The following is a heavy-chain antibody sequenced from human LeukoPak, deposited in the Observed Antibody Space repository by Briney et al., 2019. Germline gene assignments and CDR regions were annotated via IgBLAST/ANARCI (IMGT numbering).Heavy chain of an antibody. CDR2: INHSGST. V-gene: IGHV4-34*01. CDR1: GGSFSGYY. D-gene: IGHD4-4*01. Sequence: SETLSLTCAVYGGSFSGYYWSWIRQPPGKGLEWIGEINHSGSTNYNPSLKSRVAMSVDTSKNQFSLKLSSVTAADTAIYYCARDHTETSSLNFRNYYYYGMDIWGQGTTVIVSS. J-gene: IGHJ6*02. CDR3: ARDHTETSSLNFRNYYYYGMDI.